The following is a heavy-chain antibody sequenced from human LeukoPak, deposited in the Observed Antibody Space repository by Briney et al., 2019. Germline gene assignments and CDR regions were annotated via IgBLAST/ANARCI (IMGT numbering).Heavy chain of an antibody. Sequence: GGSLRLSCAASGFTFSSYGMHWVRQAPGKGLEWVAFIRYDGSNKYYADSVKGRFTISRDNSKNTLYLQMNSLRAEDTAVYYCAKDATVTTGYYFDYWGQGTLATVSS. CDR2: IRYDGSNK. CDR1: GFTFSSYG. V-gene: IGHV3-30*02. D-gene: IGHD4-17*01. J-gene: IGHJ4*02. CDR3: AKDATVTTGYYFDY.